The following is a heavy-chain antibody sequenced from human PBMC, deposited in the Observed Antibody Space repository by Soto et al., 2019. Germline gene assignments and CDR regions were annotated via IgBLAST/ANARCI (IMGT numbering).Heavy chain of an antibody. J-gene: IGHJ4*02. CDR2: IYYSGST. D-gene: IGHD6-6*01. V-gene: IGHV4-31*03. Sequence: QVQLQESGPGLVKPSQTLSLTCTVSGGSISSGGYYWSWIRQHPGKGLEWIGYIYYSGSTYYNPSLKSRVTISVETSKNQFSLKLSSVTAADTAVYYCARARGAARPFVDYWGQGTLVTVSS. CDR3: ARARGAARPFVDY. CDR1: GGSISSGGYY.